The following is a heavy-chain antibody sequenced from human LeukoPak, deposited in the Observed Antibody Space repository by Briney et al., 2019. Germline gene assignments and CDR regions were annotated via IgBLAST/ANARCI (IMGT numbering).Heavy chain of an antibody. D-gene: IGHD4-17*01. CDR2: INGSGGSK. Sequence: GGSLRLSCAASGFTFSSYAMSWVRQAPGKGLEWVSAINGSGGSKYYADSVKGRFTISRDNSKNTLYLQMNSLRAEDTAVYYCAKDLTTVKGGFDYWGQGTLVTVSS. J-gene: IGHJ4*02. CDR3: AKDLTTVKGGFDY. V-gene: IGHV3-23*01. CDR1: GFTFSSYA.